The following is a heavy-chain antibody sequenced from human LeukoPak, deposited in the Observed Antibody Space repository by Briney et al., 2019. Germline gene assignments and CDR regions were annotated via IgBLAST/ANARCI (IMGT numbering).Heavy chain of an antibody. CDR2: INPSGGST. D-gene: IGHD6-19*01. CDR1: GYTFTSYY. CDR3: ARQAGSGWSRYNWFDP. V-gene: IGHV1-46*01. J-gene: IGHJ5*02. Sequence: ASVKVSCKASGYTFTSYYMHWVRQAPGQGLEWMGIINPSGGSTSYAQKFQGRVTMTRDVSTSTVYMELSSLRSEDTAVYYCARQAGSGWSRYNWFDPWGQGTLVTVSS.